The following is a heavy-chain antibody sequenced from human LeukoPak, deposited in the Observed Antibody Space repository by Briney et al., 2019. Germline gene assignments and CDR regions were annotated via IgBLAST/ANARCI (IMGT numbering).Heavy chain of an antibody. CDR3: ARDYCSSTSCGGFDY. V-gene: IGHV4-59*01. D-gene: IGHD2-2*01. CDR2: IYYSGST. Sequence: SETLSLTCTVSGYSISSYYWSWIRQPPGKGLEWIGYIYYSGSTNYNPSLKSRVTISVDTSKNQFSLKLSSVTAADTAVYYCARDYCSSTSCGGFDYWGQGTLVTVSS. J-gene: IGHJ4*02. CDR1: GYSISSYY.